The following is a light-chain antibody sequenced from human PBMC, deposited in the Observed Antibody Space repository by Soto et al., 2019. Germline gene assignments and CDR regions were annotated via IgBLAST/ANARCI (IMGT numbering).Light chain of an antibody. J-gene: IGKJ5*01. CDR1: QSVSSY. CDR3: QQRSNWPP. V-gene: IGKV3-11*01. CDR2: DAS. Sequence: EIFFTQAPATLSLSPVERATLSCRASQSVSSYLAWYQQKPGQAPRLLIYDASNRATGIPARFSGSGSGTDFTLTISSLEPEDFAVYYCQQRSNWPPFGQGTRLEIK.